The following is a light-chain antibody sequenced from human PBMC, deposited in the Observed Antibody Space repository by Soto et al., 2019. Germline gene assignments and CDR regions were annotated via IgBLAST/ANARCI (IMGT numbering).Light chain of an antibody. Sequence: QSALTQPPSASGSPGQSVTISCTGTSSDVGAYNYVSWYQQYPGKAPKLMIYEVTMRPSGVPDRFSGSKSGNTASLTVSGIKAEEEADYYCTSYVGNNIWVFGGGTKLTVL. V-gene: IGLV2-8*01. CDR2: EVT. CDR3: TSYVGNNIWV. CDR1: SSDVGAYNY. J-gene: IGLJ3*02.